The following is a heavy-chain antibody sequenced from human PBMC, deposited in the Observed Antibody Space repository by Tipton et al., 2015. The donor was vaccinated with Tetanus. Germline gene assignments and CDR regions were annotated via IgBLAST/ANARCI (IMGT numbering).Heavy chain of an antibody. J-gene: IGHJ4*02. Sequence: QSGAEVKKPGSSVTVSCKASGDTFNTYGINWVRQAPGQRLEWMGRSIPLLGIANNAQKFQGRLTITADKSTTTVYMELSSLTSEDTAVYYCARDSQSSFDRWGQGTLVTVSS. V-gene: IGHV1-69*04. CDR1: GDTFNTYG. CDR2: SIPLLGIA. CDR3: ARDSQSSFDR.